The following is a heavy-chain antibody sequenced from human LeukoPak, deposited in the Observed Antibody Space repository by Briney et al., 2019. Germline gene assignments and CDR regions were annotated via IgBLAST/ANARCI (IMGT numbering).Heavy chain of an antibody. CDR3: ARDYDRYYMDV. CDR2: INSDGST. D-gene: IGHD3-3*01. Sequence: HPGGSLRLSCAASEFTFSTYWMHWVRHAPGKGLVWVSRINSDGSTTYADSVKGRFTISRDNAKNTVYLQMNSLRAEDTAVYYCARDYDRYYMDVWGKGTTVTVSS. CDR1: EFTFSTYW. V-gene: IGHV3-74*01. J-gene: IGHJ6*03.